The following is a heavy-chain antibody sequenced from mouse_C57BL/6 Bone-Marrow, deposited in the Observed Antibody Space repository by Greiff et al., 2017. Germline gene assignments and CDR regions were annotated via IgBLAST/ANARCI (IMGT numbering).Heavy chain of an antibody. J-gene: IGHJ2*01. CDR3: TRYGYDSFDY. CDR2: ISSGGDYI. D-gene: IGHD2-2*01. Sequence: EVKLMESGEGLVKPGGSLKLSCAASGFTFSSYAMSWVRQTPEKRLEWVAYISSGGDYIYYADTVKGRFTISRDNARNTLYLQMSSLKSEDTAMYYFTRYGYDSFDYWGQGTTLTVSS. V-gene: IGHV5-9-1*02. CDR1: GFTFSSYA.